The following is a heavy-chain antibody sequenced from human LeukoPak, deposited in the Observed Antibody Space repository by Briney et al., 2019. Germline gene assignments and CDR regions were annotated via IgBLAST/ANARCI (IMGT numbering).Heavy chain of an antibody. CDR3: AKRYHDIITMSYYIDV. CDR2: ISGSGGST. V-gene: IGHV3-23*01. D-gene: IGHD3-3*01. J-gene: IGHJ6*03. CDR1: GFTFSSYA. Sequence: PGGSLRLSCAASGFTFSSYAMSWVRQAPGKGLEWVSAISGSGGSTYYADSVKGRFTISRDNSKNTLYLQMNSLRAEDTAVYYCAKRYHDIITMSYYIDVWGKGTTVTVSS.